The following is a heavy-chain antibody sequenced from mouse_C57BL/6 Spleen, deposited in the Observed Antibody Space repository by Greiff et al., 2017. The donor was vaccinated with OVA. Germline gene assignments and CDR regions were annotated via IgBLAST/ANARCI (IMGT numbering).Heavy chain of an antibody. V-gene: IGHV5-2*01. Sequence: EVMLVESGGGLVQPGESLKLSCESNEYEFPSHDMSWVRKTPEKRLELVAAINSDGGSTYYPDTMERRFIISSDNTKKTLYLQMSSLSSKDTAVEYCARQPLGNYGYFDVWGTGTTVTVSA. CDR1: EYEFPSHD. D-gene: IGHD2-1*01. J-gene: IGHJ1*03. CDR2: INSDGGST. CDR3: ARQPLGNYGYFDV.